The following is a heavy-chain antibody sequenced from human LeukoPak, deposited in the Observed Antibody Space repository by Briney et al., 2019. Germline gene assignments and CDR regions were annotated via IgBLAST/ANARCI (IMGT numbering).Heavy chain of an antibody. V-gene: IGHV3-53*04. CDR2: IYSGGST. CDR1: GFTVSSYY. J-gene: IGHJ4*02. Sequence: PGGSLRLSCAASGFTVSSYYMNWVRQAPGKGLEWVSVIYSGGSTYYIDSVKGRFTISRHNSRSTLYLQMNSLRGEDTAVYYCARSEYYGSGGYYFDYWGQGTLVTVSS. CDR3: ARSEYYGSGGYYFDY. D-gene: IGHD3-10*01.